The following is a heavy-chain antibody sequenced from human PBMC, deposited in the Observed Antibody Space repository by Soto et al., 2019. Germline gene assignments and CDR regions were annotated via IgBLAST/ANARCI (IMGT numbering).Heavy chain of an antibody. D-gene: IGHD6-19*01. CDR1: GFTVSGDY. J-gene: IGHJ4*02. Sequence: GGSLRLSCAASGFTVSGDYVSWVRQAPGKGLECVSVIHFGGNTYYADSVKGRFTVSRDNSKNTLYLQMNSLRVEDTAIYFCTKVSPQWLVHDYWGQGTLVTVSS. V-gene: IGHV3-53*01. CDR2: IHFGGNT. CDR3: TKVSPQWLVHDY.